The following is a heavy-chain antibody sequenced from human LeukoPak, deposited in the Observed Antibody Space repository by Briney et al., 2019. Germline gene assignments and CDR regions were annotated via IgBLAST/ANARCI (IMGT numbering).Heavy chain of an antibody. CDR1: GGSMTRYY. J-gene: IGHJ3*02. CDR2: IYTSGSS. CDR3: ARAGERGYNGYDDAFDI. V-gene: IGHV4-4*07. Sequence: SETLSLTCSVSGGSMTRYYWSWIRQPAGKGLEWIGRIYTSGSSDYNPSLKSRVTMSVDTSKNQFSLKLNSVTAADTAIYYCARAGERGYNGYDDAFDIWGQGTMVTVSS. D-gene: IGHD5-12*01.